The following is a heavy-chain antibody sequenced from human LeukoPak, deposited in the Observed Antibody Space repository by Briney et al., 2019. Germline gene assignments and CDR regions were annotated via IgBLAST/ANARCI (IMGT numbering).Heavy chain of an antibody. Sequence: PSETLSLTRTVSGGSISSGIYYWAWIRQPPGKGLEWIGSIYYRGNTYYNPSLKSRVTLSVDTSKNQFSLNLSSVTAADTAVYYCARHGDGGPAEYSRHWGQGTLVTVSS. CDR2: IYYRGNT. J-gene: IGHJ1*01. V-gene: IGHV4-39*01. D-gene: IGHD4-23*01. CDR3: ARHGDGGPAEYSRH. CDR1: GGSISSGIYY.